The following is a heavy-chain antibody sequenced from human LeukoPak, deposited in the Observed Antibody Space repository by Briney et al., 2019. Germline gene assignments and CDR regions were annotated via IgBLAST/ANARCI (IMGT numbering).Heavy chain of an antibody. CDR1: G. D-gene: IGHD3-10*02. CDR2: ISYSSSTI. V-gene: IGHV3-48*01. CDR3: AELGITMIGGV. Sequence: PGGSLRLSCAASGMNWARQAPGKGLEWVSYISYSSSTIYYADSVRGRFTISRDNAKNSLYLQMNSLRAEDTAVYYCAELGITMIGGVWGKGTTVTISS. J-gene: IGHJ6*04.